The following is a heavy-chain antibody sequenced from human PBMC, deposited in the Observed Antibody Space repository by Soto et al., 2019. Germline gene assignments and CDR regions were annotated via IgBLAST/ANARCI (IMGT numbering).Heavy chain of an antibody. CDR2: IKQDGSEK. V-gene: IGHV3-7*04. CDR1: GFTFSSYW. J-gene: IGHJ6*02. D-gene: IGHD3-22*01. Sequence: GGSLRLSCAASGFTFSSYWMSWVRQAPGKGLEWVANIKQDGSEKYYVDSVKGRFTISRDNAKNSLYLQMNSLRAEDTAVYYCARFYYDSSGYLPSPYFYYYGMDVWGQGTTVTVSS. CDR3: ARFYYDSSGYLPSPYFYYYGMDV.